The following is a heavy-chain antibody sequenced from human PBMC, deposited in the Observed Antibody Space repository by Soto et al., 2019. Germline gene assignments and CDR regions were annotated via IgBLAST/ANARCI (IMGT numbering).Heavy chain of an antibody. Sequence: ESGGGLVQPGGSLRLSCEASGFTFSSYAMSWVRQAPGKGLEWVSTISGSGGSTYYADSVKGRFTISRDNSKNTLYLQMNSLRAADTAVYYCAKEGGDSSSWYWFDYWGQGTLVTVSS. V-gene: IGHV3-23*01. CDR1: GFTFSSYA. CDR3: AKEGGDSSSWYWFDY. D-gene: IGHD6-13*01. J-gene: IGHJ4*02. CDR2: ISGSGGST.